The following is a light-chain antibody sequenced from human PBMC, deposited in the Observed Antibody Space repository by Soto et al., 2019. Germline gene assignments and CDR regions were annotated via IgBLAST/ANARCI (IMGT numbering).Light chain of an antibody. Sequence: DIQMTQSPSSLSPSVADRVAFTCPASQSISTYLNWYKYKPGKAPKVMSYAASSLQSGVPSRFSGSGSGTDFTLTISSLKPEDFATYYCQQSYDMPWTFGQGTKVDIK. V-gene: IGKV1-39*01. CDR1: QSISTY. CDR2: AAS. J-gene: IGKJ1*01. CDR3: QQSYDMPWT.